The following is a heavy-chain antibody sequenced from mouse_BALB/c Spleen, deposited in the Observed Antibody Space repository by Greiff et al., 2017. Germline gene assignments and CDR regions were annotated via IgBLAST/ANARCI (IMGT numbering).Heavy chain of an antibody. CDR3: ARSDGYYEGLAY. D-gene: IGHD2-3*01. CDR2: IYPYNGGT. V-gene: IGHV1S29*02. J-gene: IGHJ3*01. Sequence: VQLQQSGPELVKPGASVKISCKASGYTFTDYNMHWVKQSHGKSLEWIGYIYPYNGGTGYNQKFKSKATLTVDNSSSTAYMELRSLTSEDSAVYYWARSDGYYEGLAYWGQGTLVTVSA. CDR1: GYTFTDYN.